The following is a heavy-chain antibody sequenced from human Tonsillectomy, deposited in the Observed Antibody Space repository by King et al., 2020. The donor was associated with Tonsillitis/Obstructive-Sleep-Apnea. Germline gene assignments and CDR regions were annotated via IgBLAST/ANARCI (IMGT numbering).Heavy chain of an antibody. CDR2: IYYSGST. Sequence: MQLQESGPGLVKPSQTLSLTCTVSGGSINSGGYYWSWIRQHPGKGLEWIGGIYYSGSTYYNPSLKSRVTISLDTSKNQFSLKLSSVTPAGTAVYYCARGTTVKSFDYWGQGTLVTVSS. D-gene: IGHD4-17*01. CDR1: GGSINSGGYY. V-gene: IGHV4-31*03. CDR3: ARGTTVKSFDY. J-gene: IGHJ4*02.